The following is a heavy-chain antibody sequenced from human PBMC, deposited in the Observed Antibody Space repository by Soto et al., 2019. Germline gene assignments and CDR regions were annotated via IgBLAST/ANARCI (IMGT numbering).Heavy chain of an antibody. V-gene: IGHV3-21*01. CDR1: GFTFSDYS. Sequence: GGSLRLSCSASGFTFSDYSMNWVRQAPGKGLEWVSSISSSSAYIYYADSMKGRFTISRDNAKNPLYLQINSLRAEDTAVYYCAREIVATAYFDYWGQGTLVTVSS. D-gene: IGHD5-12*01. J-gene: IGHJ4*02. CDR3: AREIVATAYFDY. CDR2: ISSSSAYI.